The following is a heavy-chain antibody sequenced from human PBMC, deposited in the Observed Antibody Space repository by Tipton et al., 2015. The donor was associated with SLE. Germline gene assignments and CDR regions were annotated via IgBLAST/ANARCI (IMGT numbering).Heavy chain of an antibody. J-gene: IGHJ4*02. V-gene: IGHV3-21*01. CDR2: ISSSSSYI. D-gene: IGHD7-27*01. Sequence: SLRLSCAASGFTFSSYSMNWVRQAPGKGLEWVSSISSSSSYIYYADSVKGRFTISRDNAKNSLFLQMNSLRAEDTAVYYCASGTGDHNYWGQGTLVTVSS. CDR3: ASGTGDHNY. CDR1: GFTFSSYS.